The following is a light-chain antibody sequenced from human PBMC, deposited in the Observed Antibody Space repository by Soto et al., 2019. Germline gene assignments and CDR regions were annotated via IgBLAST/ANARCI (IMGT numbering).Light chain of an antibody. CDR2: WAS. Sequence: DIVMTQPPDSLAVSLGARATINCKSSQSVLYSSNNKNYLAWYQQKPGQPPKLLIYWASTRESGVPDRFSGSGAGTDVTLTISSLQAEDVAVYYCQQYYSTPWTFGQGTKVEIK. CDR3: QQYYSTPWT. CDR1: QSVLYSSNNKNY. J-gene: IGKJ1*01. V-gene: IGKV4-1*01.